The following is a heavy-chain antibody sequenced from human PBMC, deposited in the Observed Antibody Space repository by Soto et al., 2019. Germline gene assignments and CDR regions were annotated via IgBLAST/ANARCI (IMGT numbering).Heavy chain of an antibody. D-gene: IGHD3-10*01. V-gene: IGHV1-69*13. CDR1: GGTFSSYA. CDR3: ARGFIWFGELPSNYYYGMDV. CDR2: IIPIFGTA. Sequence: SVKVSCKASGGTFSSYAISWVRQAPGQGLEWMGGIIPIFGTANYAQKFQGRVTITADESTSTAYMELSSLRSEDTAVYYCARGFIWFGELPSNYYYGMDVWGQGTTVTGSS. J-gene: IGHJ6*02.